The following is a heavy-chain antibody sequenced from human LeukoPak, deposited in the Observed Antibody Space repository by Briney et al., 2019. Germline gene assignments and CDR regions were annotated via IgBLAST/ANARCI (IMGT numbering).Heavy chain of an antibody. CDR1: GGSFSGYY. Sequence: SETLSLTCAVYGGSFSGYYWSWIRQPPGKGLEWIGEINHSGSTNYNPSLKSRVTISVDTSKNQFSLKLSSVTAADTAVYYCARLRRWLVPNYFDYWGQGTLVTVSS. V-gene: IGHV4-34*01. D-gene: IGHD6-19*01. CDR3: ARLRRWLVPNYFDY. J-gene: IGHJ4*02. CDR2: INHSGST.